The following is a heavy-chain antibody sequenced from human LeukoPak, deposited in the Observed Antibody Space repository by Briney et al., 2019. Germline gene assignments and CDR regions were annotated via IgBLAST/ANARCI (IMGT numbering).Heavy chain of an antibody. CDR1: GGSISSSSYY. Sequence: SETLSLTCTVSGGSISSSSYYWGWIRQPPGKGLEWIGSIYYSGSTYYNPSLKSQVTISVDTSKNQFSLKLSSVTAADTAVYYCARLRDGYNHFDYWGQGTLVTVSS. CDR2: IYYSGST. V-gene: IGHV4-39*01. CDR3: ARLRDGYNHFDY. D-gene: IGHD5-24*01. J-gene: IGHJ4*02.